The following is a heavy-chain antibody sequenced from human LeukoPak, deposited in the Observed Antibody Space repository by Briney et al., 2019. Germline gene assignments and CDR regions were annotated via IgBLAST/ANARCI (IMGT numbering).Heavy chain of an antibody. Sequence: SETLSLTCTVSGGSISSYYWSWIRQPPGKGLEWIGYIYYSGSTNYNPSLKSRVTISVDTSKNQFSLKLSSVTAADTAVYYCARMSSSWRLGWFDPWGQGTLVTVSS. D-gene: IGHD6-13*01. CDR3: ARMSSSWRLGWFDP. V-gene: IGHV4-59*01. CDR1: GGSISSYY. J-gene: IGHJ5*02. CDR2: IYYSGST.